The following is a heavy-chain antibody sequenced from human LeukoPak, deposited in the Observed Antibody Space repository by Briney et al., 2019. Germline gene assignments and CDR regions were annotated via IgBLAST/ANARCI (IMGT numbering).Heavy chain of an antibody. Sequence: GGSLRLSCAASGFTFSNAWMSWVRQAPGKGLEWVGRIRSNSDGGTIDYAAPVKGRFTLSRDDSKNTLYLQMNSLQTEDTAVYYCATDFYDSTWGQGTLVTVSS. J-gene: IGHJ5*02. CDR1: GFTFSNAW. CDR3: ATDFYDST. CDR2: IRSNSDGGTI. V-gene: IGHV3-15*01. D-gene: IGHD3-22*01.